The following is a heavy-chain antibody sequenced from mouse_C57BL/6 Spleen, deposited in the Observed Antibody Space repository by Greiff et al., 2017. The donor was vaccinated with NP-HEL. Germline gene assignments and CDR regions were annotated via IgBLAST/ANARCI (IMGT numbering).Heavy chain of an antibody. J-gene: IGHJ2*01. CDR1: GYTFTSYW. Sequence: QVQLQQSGAELVMPGASVKLSCKASGYTFTSYWMHWVKQRPGQGLEWIGEIDPSDSYTNYNQKFKGKSTLTVDKSSSTAYMQLSSLTSEDSAVYYCAREDYYGKDYFDYWGQGTTLTVSS. CDR2: IDPSDSYT. V-gene: IGHV1-69*01. CDR3: AREDYYGKDYFDY. D-gene: IGHD1-1*01.